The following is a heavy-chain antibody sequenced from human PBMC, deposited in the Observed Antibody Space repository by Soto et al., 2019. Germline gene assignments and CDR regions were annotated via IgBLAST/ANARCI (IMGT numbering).Heavy chain of an antibody. CDR1: GYTFTSYA. Sequence: ASVKVSCKASGYTFTSYAMHWVRQAPGQRLEWMGWINAGNGNTKYSQKFQGRVTITRDTSASTAYMELSSLRSEDTAVYYCARDFIAVAGTGYWGQGTLVTVSS. CDR3: ARDFIAVAGTGY. J-gene: IGHJ4*02. CDR2: INAGNGNT. V-gene: IGHV1-3*01. D-gene: IGHD6-19*01.